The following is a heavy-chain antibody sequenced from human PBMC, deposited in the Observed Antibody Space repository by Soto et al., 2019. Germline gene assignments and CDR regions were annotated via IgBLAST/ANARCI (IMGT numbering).Heavy chain of an antibody. CDR1: GGSIRDYY. V-gene: IGHV4-59*08. D-gene: IGHD3-22*01. CDR2: IYYTGTT. CDR3: ARLGGYYQAFDN. Sequence: QVQLQESGPGLVKPSETLSLICTVSGGSIRDYYWSWIRQPPGKGLEWIGYIYYTGTTTYNPSLKSRLSISEDTSKNQFSLKLSSVTSADTAVYYCARLGGYYQAFDNWGQGTLVTVSS. J-gene: IGHJ4*02.